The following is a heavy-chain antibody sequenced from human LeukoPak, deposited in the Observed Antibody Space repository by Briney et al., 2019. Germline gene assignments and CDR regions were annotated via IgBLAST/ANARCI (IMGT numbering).Heavy chain of an antibody. CDR3: ARGYDSSAYYPFNY. CDR1: GGSLSTHH. J-gene: IGHJ4*02. D-gene: IGHD3-22*01. CDR2: ISDSGST. V-gene: IGHV4-59*11. Sequence: PSETLSLTCVVSGGSLSTHHWSWIRQSPGRGLEWIGYISDSGSTNYNPSLKSRVTISVDTSKNQFSLMLSSVTAADTAVFYCARGYDSSAYYPFNYWGQGTLVTVSS.